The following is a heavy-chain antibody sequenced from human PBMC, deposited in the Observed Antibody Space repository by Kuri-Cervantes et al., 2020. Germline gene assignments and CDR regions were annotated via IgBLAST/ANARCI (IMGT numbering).Heavy chain of an antibody. Sequence: GESLKISCVGSGFSFSNFWISWVRQAPGKGLEWVSVIYSGGSTYYADSVKGRFTISRDNSKNTLYLQMNSLRAEDTAVYYCARGLYGSGSRAHFDYWGQGTLVTVSS. CDR3: ARGLYGSGSRAHFDY. V-gene: IGHV3-66*01. CDR2: IYSGGST. D-gene: IGHD3-10*01. J-gene: IGHJ4*02. CDR1: GFSFSNFW.